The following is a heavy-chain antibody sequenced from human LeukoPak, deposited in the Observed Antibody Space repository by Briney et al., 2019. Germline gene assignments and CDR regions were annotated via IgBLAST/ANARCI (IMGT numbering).Heavy chain of an antibody. D-gene: IGHD3-10*01. CDR1: GFTFSAYS. J-gene: IGHJ4*02. Sequence: GGSLRLSCAASGFTFSAYSMTWVRQAPGKGLEWVSYISRTTSNIYYADSVKGRFTISRDNAKNSLYLQMNSLRDEDTAVYYCAALISGMVRGVIRYWGQGTLVTVSS. V-gene: IGHV3-48*02. CDR2: ISRTTSNI. CDR3: AALISGMVRGVIRY.